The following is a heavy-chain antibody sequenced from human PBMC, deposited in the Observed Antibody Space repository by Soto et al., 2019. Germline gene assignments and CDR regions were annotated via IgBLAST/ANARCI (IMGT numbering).Heavy chain of an antibody. V-gene: IGHV3-33*01. CDR1: GFTFNNYG. J-gene: IGHJ6*02. D-gene: IGHD6-25*01. CDR2: IWNDGSNN. CDR3: ARRQIPPHTRGAANARGGMDV. Sequence: QVQLVESGGGVVQPGRSLRLSCAASGFTFNNYGMHWVRQAPGKGLEWLAVIWNDGSNNYYANSVKGRFTISRDNSKNTLYLQMNSLRAEDAAVYYCARRQIPPHTRGAANARGGMDVWGQGTTVTVSS.